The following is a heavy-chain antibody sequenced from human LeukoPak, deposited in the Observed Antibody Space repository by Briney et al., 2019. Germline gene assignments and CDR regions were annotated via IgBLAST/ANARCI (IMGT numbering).Heavy chain of an antibody. V-gene: IGHV3-23*01. CDR2: ILASGGGDST. J-gene: IGHJ6*02. CDR1: GFTFKNHA. Sequence: GGSLRLSCAASGFTFKNHAMSWVRQAPGKGLEWVSAILASGGGDSTYTADSMKGRFTISRDNSKNTLYLQMNSLRAEDTAVYYCAKGSSGWPYYYYGMDVWGQGTTVTVSS. D-gene: IGHD6-19*01. CDR3: AKGSSGWPYYYYGMDV.